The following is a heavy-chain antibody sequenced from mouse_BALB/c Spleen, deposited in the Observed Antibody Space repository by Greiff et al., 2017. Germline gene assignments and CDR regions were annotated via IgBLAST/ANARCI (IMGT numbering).Heavy chain of an antibody. J-gene: IGHJ1*01. Sequence: EVKLQESGGDLVKPGGSLKLSCAASGFTFSSYGMSWVRQTPDKRLEWVATISSGGSYTYYPDSVKGRFTISRDNPKNTLFLQMTSLRSEDTAMYYCARERDYYGSSYVWYFDVWGAGTTVTVSS. CDR3: ARERDYYGSSYVWYFDV. D-gene: IGHD1-1*01. CDR2: ISSGGSYT. CDR1: GFTFSSYG. V-gene: IGHV5-6*01.